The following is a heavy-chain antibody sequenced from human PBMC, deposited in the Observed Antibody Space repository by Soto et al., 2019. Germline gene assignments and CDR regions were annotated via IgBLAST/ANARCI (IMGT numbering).Heavy chain of an antibody. D-gene: IGHD1-26*01. V-gene: IGHV1-2*02. Sequence: ASVKVSCXASGYTFIDYYIHWVRQAPGQGLEWMGCINPHSGDTNSPPKFQARVTMTRDTSNSTAYMELKRLYSNDTAVYHCARSGYPGSYHPPAFWGQGTLVTVSS. CDR1: GYTFIDYY. CDR3: ARSGYPGSYHPPAF. J-gene: IGHJ4*02. CDR2: INPHSGDT.